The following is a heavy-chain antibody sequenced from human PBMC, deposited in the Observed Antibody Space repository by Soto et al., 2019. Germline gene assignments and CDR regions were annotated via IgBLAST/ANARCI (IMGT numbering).Heavy chain of an antibody. Sequence: SETLSLTCTVSGGSISSGGYYWSWIRQHPGKGLEWIGYIYYSGSTYYNPSLKSRVTISVDTSKNQFSLKLSSVTAADTAVYYCAIIRDGYNLALFFDYWGQGTLVTVSS. J-gene: IGHJ4*02. CDR3: AIIRDGYNLALFFDY. CDR1: GGSISSGGYY. V-gene: IGHV4-31*03. CDR2: IYYSGST. D-gene: IGHD5-12*01.